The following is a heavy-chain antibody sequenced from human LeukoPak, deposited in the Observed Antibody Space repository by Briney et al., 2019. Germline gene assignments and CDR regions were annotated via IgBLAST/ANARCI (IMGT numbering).Heavy chain of an antibody. CDR2: ISSGSEYI. D-gene: IGHD1-20*01. CDR3: ARDRPRYNWNDGGDY. V-gene: IGHV3-21*01. Sequence: GGSLRLSCAASGFTFSSYAMSWVRQAPGKGLEWVSAISSGSEYIYYADSVKGRFTISRDNAKNSLYLQMNSLRAEDTAVYYCARDRPRYNWNDGGDYWGQGTLVTVSS. CDR1: GFTFSSYA. J-gene: IGHJ4*02.